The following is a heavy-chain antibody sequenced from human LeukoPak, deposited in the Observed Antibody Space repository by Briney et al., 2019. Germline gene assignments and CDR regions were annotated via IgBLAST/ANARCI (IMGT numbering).Heavy chain of an antibody. CDR3: ARDKGMVRGVIGY. J-gene: IGHJ4*02. V-gene: IGHV3-21*01. Sequence: PGGSLRLSCAASGFTFSSYSMNWVRQAPGKGLGWVSSISSSSSYIYYADSVKGRFTISRDNAKNSLYLQMNSLRAEDTAVYYCARDKGMVRGVIGYWGQGTLVTVSS. CDR1: GFTFSSYS. CDR2: ISSSSSYI. D-gene: IGHD3-10*01.